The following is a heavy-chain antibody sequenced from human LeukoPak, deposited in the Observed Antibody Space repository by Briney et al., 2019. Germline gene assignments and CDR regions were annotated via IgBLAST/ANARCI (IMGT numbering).Heavy chain of an antibody. CDR3: ARGPQYYYDSSGYRYYYYYMDV. Sequence: PSETLSLTCTVSGGSISSYYWSWIRQPPRKGQEWIGYIYYTGSTNYNPSLKSRVTISVDTSKSQFSLKLSSVTAADTAVYYCARGPQYYYDSSGYRYYYYYMDVWGKGTTVTISS. D-gene: IGHD3-22*01. V-gene: IGHV4-59*01. J-gene: IGHJ6*03. CDR2: IYYTGST. CDR1: GGSISSYY.